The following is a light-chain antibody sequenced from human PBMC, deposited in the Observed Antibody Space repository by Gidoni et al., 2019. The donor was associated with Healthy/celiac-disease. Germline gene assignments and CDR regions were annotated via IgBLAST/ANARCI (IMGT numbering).Light chain of an antibody. CDR1: KLGDKY. Sequence: SYELTQPPSVSVSPGQTARITCSGDKLGDKYACWYQQKPGQSPVLVIYQDSKRPSGIPERFSGSNSGNTATLTISGTQAMDEADYYCQAWDSSTHVVFGGETKLTVL. CDR3: QAWDSSTHVV. CDR2: QDS. V-gene: IGLV3-1*01. J-gene: IGLJ2*01.